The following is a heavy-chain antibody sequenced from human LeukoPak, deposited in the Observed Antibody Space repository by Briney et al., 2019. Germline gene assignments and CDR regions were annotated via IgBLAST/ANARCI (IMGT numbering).Heavy chain of an antibody. V-gene: IGHV1-2*02. CDR1: GYTFTGYY. Sequence: GASVKVSCKASGYTFTGYYMHWVRQAPGQGLEWMGWINPNSGGTNYAQKFQGRVTMTRDTSISTAYMELSRLRSDDTAVYYCARGRRYSYGYYYYYYMDVWGKGTTVTISS. CDR2: INPNSGGT. CDR3: ARGRRYSYGYYYYYYMDV. D-gene: IGHD5-18*01. J-gene: IGHJ6*03.